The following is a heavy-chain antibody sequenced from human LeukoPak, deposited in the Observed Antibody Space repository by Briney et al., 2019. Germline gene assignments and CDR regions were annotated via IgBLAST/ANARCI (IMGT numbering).Heavy chain of an antibody. D-gene: IGHD5-18*01. CDR1: GGSISTYY. CDR2: ISYSGNS. V-gene: IGHV4-59*01. CDR3: AREGPVDTSLVTNAFDI. J-gene: IGHJ3*02. Sequence: PSETLSLTCTVSGGSISTYYWRWIRQPPGKGLEWIGYISYSGNSNYNPSLKSRVTISVDTSKNQFSLKLSSVTAADTAVYYCAREGPVDTSLVTNAFDIWGQRTMVTVSS.